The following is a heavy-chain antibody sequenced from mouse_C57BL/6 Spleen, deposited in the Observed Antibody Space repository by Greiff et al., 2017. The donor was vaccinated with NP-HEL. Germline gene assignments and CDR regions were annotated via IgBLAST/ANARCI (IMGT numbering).Heavy chain of an antibody. V-gene: IGHV1-19*01. CDR2: INPYNGGT. Sequence: EVQLQQSGPVLVKPGASVKMSCKASGYTFTDYYMNWVKQSHGKSLEWIGVINPYNGGTSYNQKFKGKATLTVDKSSSTAYMELNSLTSEDSAVYYCARSMITRAYYYAMDYWGQGTSVTVSS. CDR1: GYTFTDYY. J-gene: IGHJ4*01. CDR3: ARSMITRAYYYAMDY. D-gene: IGHD2-4*01.